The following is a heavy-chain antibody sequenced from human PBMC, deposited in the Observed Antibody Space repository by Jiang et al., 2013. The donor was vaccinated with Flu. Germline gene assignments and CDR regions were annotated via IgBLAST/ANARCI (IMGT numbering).Heavy chain of an antibody. J-gene: IGHJ5*02. CDR2: INYGGHI. V-gene: IGHV4-34*01. Sequence: LLKPSETLSLTCAVYGESFSDYYWSWLRQPPGKGLQWIGQINYGGHIESNPSLKSRVSMSVDTSKSQFSLTLTFVTAADTAIYYCARGRLDYTGYKSVFDPWGQGTPVIVSS. D-gene: IGHD5-24*01. CDR3: ARGRLDYTGYKSVFDP. CDR1: GESFSDYY.